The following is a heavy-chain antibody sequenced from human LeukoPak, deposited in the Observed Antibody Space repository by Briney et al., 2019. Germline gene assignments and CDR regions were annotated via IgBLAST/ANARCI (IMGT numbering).Heavy chain of an antibody. Sequence: SVKVSCKASGGTFSSYAISWVRQAPGQGLEWMGRIIPIFGTANYAQKFQGRVTITTDESTSTAYMELSSLRSEDTAVYYCARSLQLRFLEWQPGDLNYYYYYMDVWGKGTTVTVSS. CDR3: ARSLQLRFLEWQPGDLNYYYYYMDV. CDR2: IIPIFGTA. J-gene: IGHJ6*03. D-gene: IGHD3-3*01. V-gene: IGHV1-69*05. CDR1: GGTFSSYA.